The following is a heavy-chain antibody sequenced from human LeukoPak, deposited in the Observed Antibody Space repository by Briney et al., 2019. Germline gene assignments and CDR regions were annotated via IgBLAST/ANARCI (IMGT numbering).Heavy chain of an antibody. CDR2: ISSSSSYI. D-gene: IGHD3-10*02. Sequence: GGSLRLSCAASGFTFSSYEMNWVRQAPGRGLEWVSSISSSSSYIYYADSVKGRFTISRDNAKNSLYLQMNSLRAEDTAVYYCAELGITMIGGVWGKGTTVTISS. CDR3: AELGITMIGGV. CDR1: GFTFSSYE. V-gene: IGHV3-21*01. J-gene: IGHJ6*04.